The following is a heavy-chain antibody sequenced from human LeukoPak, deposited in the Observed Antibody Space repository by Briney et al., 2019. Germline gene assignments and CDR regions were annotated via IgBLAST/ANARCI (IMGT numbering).Heavy chain of an antibody. V-gene: IGHV3-11*04. D-gene: IGHD1-1*01. CDR3: AKDLRGYNWNDGLGADI. Sequence: PGGSLRLSCAASGFTFSDYYMSWIRQAPGKGLEWVSYISSSGSTIYYADSVKGRFTISRDNSKNTLYLQMNSLRAEDTAVYYCAKDLRGYNWNDGLGADIWGQGTMVTVSS. J-gene: IGHJ3*02. CDR2: ISSSGSTI. CDR1: GFTFSDYY.